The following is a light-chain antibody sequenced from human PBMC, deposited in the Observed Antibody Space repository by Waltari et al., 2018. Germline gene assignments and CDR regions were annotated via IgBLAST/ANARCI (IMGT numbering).Light chain of an antibody. CDR2: DAS. CDR3: QQYNNYHCT. Sequence: DILMTQSPSTLSVSVGDRATLTCRASQTVSNYLAWYQQKPGKAPRLLIYDASNMATGIPARFSGSGSGTDFTLTISSLQPDDFAAYYCQQYNNYHCTFGPGTKVEI. J-gene: IGKJ2*02. CDR1: QTVSNY. V-gene: IGKV1-5*01.